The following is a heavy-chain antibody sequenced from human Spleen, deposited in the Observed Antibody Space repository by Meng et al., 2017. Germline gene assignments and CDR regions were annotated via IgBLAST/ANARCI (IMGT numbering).Heavy chain of an antibody. CDR3: ARGVTTFDY. V-gene: IGHV6-1*01. CDR2: TYYRSKWYN. Sequence: QVKRSQSGPGLGKPSQTLSVTCAISGDSVSSNIGAWNWIRQSPSRGLEWLGRTYYRSKWYNEYAVSVKSRITINPDTSKNQLSLQLSSVTPEDTAVYYCARGVTTFDYWGQGTLVTVSS. CDR1: GDSVSSNIGA. J-gene: IGHJ4*02. D-gene: IGHD4-17*01.